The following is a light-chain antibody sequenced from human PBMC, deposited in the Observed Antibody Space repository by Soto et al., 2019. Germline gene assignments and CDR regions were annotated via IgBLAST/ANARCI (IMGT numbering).Light chain of an antibody. CDR1: QSISSD. Sequence: EIVMTPSPSTLSVSPGERSTLSCSASQSISSDLAWYQQNPGQAPRLLIYGASARASHVPARFSGSGSGTEFPLSIIYLQSEDFEVYYWQQYNKRLGTFGHGTKVEI. J-gene: IGKJ1*01. CDR3: QQYNKRLGT. CDR2: GAS. V-gene: IGKV3-15*01.